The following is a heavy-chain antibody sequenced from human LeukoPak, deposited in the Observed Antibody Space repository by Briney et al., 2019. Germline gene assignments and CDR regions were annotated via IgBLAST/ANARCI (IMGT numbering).Heavy chain of an antibody. Sequence: GGSLRLSCAASGFTFSSYGMHWVRQAPGKGLEWVSSISSSGSYTHYADSVKGRFTVSRDNAKKSLYLQMKSLRAEDTAMYYCARDRGDCSSTSCMADWFDPWGQGTLVTVSS. V-gene: IGHV3-21*01. CDR1: GFTFSSYG. J-gene: IGHJ5*02. D-gene: IGHD2-2*01. CDR3: ARDRGDCSSTSCMADWFDP. CDR2: ISSSGSYT.